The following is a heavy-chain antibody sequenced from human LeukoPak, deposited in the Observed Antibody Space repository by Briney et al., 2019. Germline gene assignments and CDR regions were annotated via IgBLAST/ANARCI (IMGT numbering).Heavy chain of an antibody. D-gene: IGHD3-22*01. Sequence: GSSVKVSCKASGGTFSSYAISWVRQAPGQGLEWMGRIIPTFGTANYAQKFQGRVTITTDESTSTAYMELSSLRSEDTAVYYCASLLGHYYDSSGYHPQTDYWGQGTLVTVSS. J-gene: IGHJ4*02. V-gene: IGHV1-69*05. CDR1: GGTFSSYA. CDR2: IIPTFGTA. CDR3: ASLLGHYYDSSGYHPQTDY.